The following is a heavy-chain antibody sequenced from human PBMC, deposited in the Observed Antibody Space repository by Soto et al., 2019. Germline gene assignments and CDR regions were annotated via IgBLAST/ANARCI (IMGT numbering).Heavy chain of an antibody. J-gene: IGHJ3*02. CDR3: ARDMPPPETQIVVAPRAFDI. Sequence: QVQLVESGGGVVQPGRSLRLSCAASGFTFSSYGMHWVRQAPGKGLEWVAVIWYDGSNKYYADSVKGRFTISRDNSKNTLYLQMNSLRAEDTAVYYCARDMPPPETQIVVAPRAFDIWGQGTMVTVSS. CDR1: GFTFSSYG. D-gene: IGHD3-22*01. V-gene: IGHV3-33*01. CDR2: IWYDGSNK.